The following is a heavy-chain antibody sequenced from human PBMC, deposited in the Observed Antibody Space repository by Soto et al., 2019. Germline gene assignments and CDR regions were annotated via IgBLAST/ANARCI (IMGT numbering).Heavy chain of an antibody. CDR1: GGSVSSGSYY. Sequence: SETLSLTCTVSGGSVSSGSYYWSWIRQPPGKGPEWIGYIYYSGSTNYNPSLKSRVTISVDTSKNQFSLKLSSVTAADTAVYYCARVPTYYQDSIGYQPFHPWGQGTLVTVSS. D-gene: IGHD3-22*01. CDR2: IYYSGST. V-gene: IGHV4-61*01. CDR3: ARVPTYYQDSIGYQPFHP. J-gene: IGHJ5*02.